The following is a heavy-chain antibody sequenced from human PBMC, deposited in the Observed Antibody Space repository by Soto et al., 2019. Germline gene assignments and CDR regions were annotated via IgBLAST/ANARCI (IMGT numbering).Heavy chain of an antibody. D-gene: IGHD6-19*01. CDR3: ARVLSSGWSRFDY. V-gene: IGHV4-4*02. J-gene: IGHJ4*02. CDR2: MYHSGST. CDR1: GGSISSDYW. Sequence: SETLSLTCAVSGGSISSDYWWTCVRQPPGKGLEWIAEMYHSGSTNYNPSLKSRVTISVDKSKNQISLKLSSVTAADTAVYYCARVLSSGWSRFDYWGQGTLVTVSS.